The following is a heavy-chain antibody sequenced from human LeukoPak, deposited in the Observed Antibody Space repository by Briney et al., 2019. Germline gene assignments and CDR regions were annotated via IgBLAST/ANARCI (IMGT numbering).Heavy chain of an antibody. V-gene: IGHV1-18*01. CDR3: ARTCSSSSCYMVH. J-gene: IGHJ4*02. D-gene: IGHD2-2*02. Sequence: ASVKVSCKASGGTFSSYAISWVRQAPGQGLEWMGGISVYNGNTNYAQNLQGRVTLTTDTSTSTAYMELRSLRSDDTALYYCARTCSSSSCYMVHWGQGTLVTVSS. CDR2: ISVYNGNT. CDR1: GGTFSSYA.